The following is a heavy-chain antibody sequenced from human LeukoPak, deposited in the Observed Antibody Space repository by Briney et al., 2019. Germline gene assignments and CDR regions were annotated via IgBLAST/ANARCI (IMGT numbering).Heavy chain of an antibody. CDR2: IYYSGST. V-gene: IGHV4-59*08. D-gene: IGHD2-21*02. CDR3: ARLLTAYCGGDCTDY. J-gene: IGHJ4*02. CDR1: GGSISSYY. Sequence: SETLSLTCTVSGGSISSYYWSWLRQPPGKGLEWIGYIYYSGSTNYNPSLKSRVTISVDASKNQFSLKLSSVTAADTAVYYCARLLTAYCGGDCTDYWGQGTLVTVSS.